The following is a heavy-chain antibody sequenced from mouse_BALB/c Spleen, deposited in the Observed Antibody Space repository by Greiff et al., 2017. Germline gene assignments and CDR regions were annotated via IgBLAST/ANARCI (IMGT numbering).Heavy chain of an antibody. CDR3: ARHEDLGWYFDV. V-gene: IGHV5-6-2*01. J-gene: IGHJ1*01. CDR2: INSNGGST. Sequence: EVQLVESGGGLVKLGGSLKLSCAASGFTFSSYYMSWVRQTPEKRLELVAAINSNGGSTYYPDTVKGRFTISRDNAKNTLYLQMSSLKSEDTALYYCARHEDLGWYFDVWGAGTTVTVSS. CDR1: GFTFSSYY.